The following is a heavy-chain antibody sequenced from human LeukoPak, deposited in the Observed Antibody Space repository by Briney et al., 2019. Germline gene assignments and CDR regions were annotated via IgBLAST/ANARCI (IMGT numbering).Heavy chain of an antibody. V-gene: IGHV1-18*01. Sequence: GASVKVSCKASGYTFTSYGISWVRQAPGQGLEWMGWISAYNGNTNYAQKLQGRVTMTTDTSTSTAYMELRSLRSDDTAVYYCAREADSSGYYYLSASYYYYGMDVWGQGTTVTVSS. J-gene: IGHJ6*02. CDR2: ISAYNGNT. CDR1: GYTFTSYG. CDR3: AREADSSGYYYLSASYYYYGMDV. D-gene: IGHD3-22*01.